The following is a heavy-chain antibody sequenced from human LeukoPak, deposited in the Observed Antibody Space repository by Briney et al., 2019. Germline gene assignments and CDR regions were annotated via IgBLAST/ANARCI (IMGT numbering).Heavy chain of an antibody. D-gene: IGHD3-3*01. CDR2: INTDGGST. V-gene: IGHV3-74*01. CDR3: ARVREDTIFGENVFDY. CDR1: GFTFTSYW. J-gene: IGHJ4*02. Sequence: PRGSLRLSCAASGFTFTSYWMRWVRQAPGQGLVWVACINTDGGSTSYADSVKGRVTISRDNAKNTLYMQMNSLRAEDTAVYYCARVREDTIFGENVFDYWGQGTLVTVSS.